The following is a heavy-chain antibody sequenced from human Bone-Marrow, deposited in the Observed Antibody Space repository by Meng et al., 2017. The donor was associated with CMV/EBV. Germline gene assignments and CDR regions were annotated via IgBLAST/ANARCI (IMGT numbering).Heavy chain of an antibody. V-gene: IGHV3-9*01. J-gene: IGHJ4*02. CDR3: AKGAIEYSSSARNFDY. D-gene: IGHD6-6*01. CDR1: GFTFDDYA. Sequence: GGSLRLSCAASGFTFDDYAMHWVRQAPGKGLKWVSGISWNSGSIGYADSVKGRFTISRDNAKNSLYLQMNSLRAEDTALYYCAKGAIEYSSSARNFDYWGQGTLVTVSS. CDR2: ISWNSGSI.